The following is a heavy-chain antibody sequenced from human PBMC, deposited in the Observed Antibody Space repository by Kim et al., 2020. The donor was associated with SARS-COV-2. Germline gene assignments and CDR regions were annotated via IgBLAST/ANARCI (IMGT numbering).Heavy chain of an antibody. J-gene: IGHJ6*02. CDR1: GYTFTSYA. D-gene: IGHD3-10*01. CDR2: INAGNGNT. CDR3: ARSYYGSGSYSENHYGMGV. Sequence: ASVKVSCKASGYTFTSYAMHWVRQAPGQRLEWMGWINAGNGNTKYSQKFQGRVTITRDTSASTAYMELSSLRSEDTAVYYCARSYYGSGSYSENHYGMGVWGQGTTVTVSS. V-gene: IGHV1-3*01.